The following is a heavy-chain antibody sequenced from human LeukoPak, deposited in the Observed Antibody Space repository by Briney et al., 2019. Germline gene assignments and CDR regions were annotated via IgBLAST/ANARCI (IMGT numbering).Heavy chain of an antibody. CDR3: AKDSDSSSWDYYFDY. CDR2: ISGSGGST. J-gene: IGHJ4*02. CDR1: GFTFSSYA. V-gene: IGHV3-23*01. D-gene: IGHD6-13*01. Sequence: GGSLRLSCAASGFTFSSYAMSWVRQAPGKGLEWVSAISGSGGSTYYADSAKGRFTISRDNSKNTLYLQMNSLRAEDTAVYYCAKDSDSSSWDYYFDYWGQGTLVTVSS.